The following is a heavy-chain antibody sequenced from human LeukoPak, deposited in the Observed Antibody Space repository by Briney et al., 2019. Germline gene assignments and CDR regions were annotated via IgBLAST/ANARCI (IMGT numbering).Heavy chain of an antibody. J-gene: IGHJ6*02. Sequence: GGSLRLSCAASGFTFSSYGMHWVRQALGKGREWVAVISYDGSNKYYADSVKGRFTISRDNSKNTLYLQMNSLRAEDTAVYYCAKDNKDMWEWLRPYYYDYGMDVWGQGTTVTVSS. D-gene: IGHD5-12*01. V-gene: IGHV3-30*18. CDR3: AKDNKDMWEWLRPYYYDYGMDV. CDR2: ISYDGSNK. CDR1: GFTFSSYG.